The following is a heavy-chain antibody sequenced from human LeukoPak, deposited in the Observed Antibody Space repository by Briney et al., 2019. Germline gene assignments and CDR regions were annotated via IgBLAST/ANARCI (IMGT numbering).Heavy chain of an antibody. Sequence: GGSLRLSCAASGFTFSRYWMHWVRQAPGKGLVWVSRINTDGSSTSDADSVKGRFTISRDNAKNTLYLQMNSLRAEDTAVYYCARETTGYDYWGQGTLVIVSS. CDR3: ARETTGYDY. J-gene: IGHJ4*02. V-gene: IGHV3-74*01. D-gene: IGHD1-14*01. CDR2: INTDGSST. CDR1: GFTFSRYW.